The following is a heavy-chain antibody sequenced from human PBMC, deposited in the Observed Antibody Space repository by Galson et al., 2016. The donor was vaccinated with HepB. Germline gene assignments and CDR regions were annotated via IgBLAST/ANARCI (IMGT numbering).Heavy chain of an antibody. CDR2: ISASGFTI. V-gene: IGHV3-11*01. Sequence: SLRLSCAASGFIFSDYYMSWIRQAPGKGLEWVSYISASGFTISYADSVKGRFTISRDNAKNSLYVQMNSLRVEDTAIYYCARNPMRRLEPRGWFDPWGQGTLVTVSS. D-gene: IGHD1-1*01. J-gene: IGHJ5*02. CDR3: ARNPMRRLEPRGWFDP. CDR1: GFIFSDYY.